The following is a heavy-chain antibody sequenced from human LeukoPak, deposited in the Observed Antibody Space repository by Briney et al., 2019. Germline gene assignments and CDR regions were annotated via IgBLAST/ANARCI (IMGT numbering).Heavy chain of an antibody. J-gene: IGHJ4*02. D-gene: IGHD6-6*01. CDR2: VDHTGST. V-gene: IGHV4-59*01. Sequence: SETLSLTCTVSDDSITMYYWTWIRQPPGKGLEWIGYVDHTGSTKFNPSLNGRVSISRDTSNNFFSLRLRSVTAADTAVYYCARGSWQLAEEVYWGQGTLVTVSS. CDR1: DDSITMYY. CDR3: ARGSWQLAEEVY.